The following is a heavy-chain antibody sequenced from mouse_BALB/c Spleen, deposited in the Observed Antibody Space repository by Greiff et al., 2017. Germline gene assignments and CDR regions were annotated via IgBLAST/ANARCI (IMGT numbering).Heavy chain of an antibody. CDR2: IHPSDSET. CDR1: GYTFTSYT. J-gene: IGHJ2*01. V-gene: IGHV1-4*02. D-gene: IGHD1-1*02. Sequence: VQLQQSAAELARPGASVKMSCKASGYTFTSYTMNWVKQRPGQGLEWIGMIHPSDSETRLNQKFKDKATLTVDKSSSTAYMQLSSPTSEDSAVYYCARSGGPYYFDYWGQGTTLTVSS. CDR3: ARSGGPYYFDY.